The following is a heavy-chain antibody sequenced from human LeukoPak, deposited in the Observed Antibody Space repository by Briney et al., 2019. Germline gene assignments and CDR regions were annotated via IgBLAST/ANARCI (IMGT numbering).Heavy chain of an antibody. CDR2: ISSSSSTI. CDR1: GGSISSTS. J-gene: IGHJ4*02. V-gene: IGHV3-48*01. D-gene: IGHD6-19*01. CDR3: ARGEEDSSGWYVKTGFDY. Sequence: LSLTCTVSGGSISSTSYNWGWIRQAPGKGLEWVSYISSSSSTIYYADSVKGRFTISRDNAENSLYLQMNSLRAEDTAVYYCARGEEDSSGWYVKTGFDYWGQGTLVTVSS.